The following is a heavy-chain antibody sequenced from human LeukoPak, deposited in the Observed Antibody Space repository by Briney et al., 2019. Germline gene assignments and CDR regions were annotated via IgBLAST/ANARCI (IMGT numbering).Heavy chain of an antibody. Sequence: GRSLRLSCAASGFTFDDYAMHWVRQAPGKGLEWVSGINWNSGSIGYADSVKGRFTISRDNAKNSLCLQMNSLRAEDTALYYCASSPGYYDSSGYYSGDLAFDIWGQGTMVTVSS. CDR2: INWNSGSI. J-gene: IGHJ3*02. CDR1: GFTFDDYA. D-gene: IGHD3-22*01. V-gene: IGHV3-9*01. CDR3: ASSPGYYDSSGYYSGDLAFDI.